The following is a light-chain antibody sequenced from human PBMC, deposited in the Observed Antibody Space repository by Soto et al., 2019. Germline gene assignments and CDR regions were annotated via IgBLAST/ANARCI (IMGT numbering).Light chain of an antibody. CDR2: EVS. Sequence: QSALAQPASVSGSPGQSITISCTGTSSDVGGYNYVSWYQQHPGKAPKLTIYEVSNRPSGVSNRFSGSKSGNTASLTISGLQAEDEDDYYCSSYTSSSTYVLGAGTRSPS. CDR3: SSYTSSSTYV. J-gene: IGLJ1*01. CDR1: SSDVGGYNY. V-gene: IGLV2-14*01.